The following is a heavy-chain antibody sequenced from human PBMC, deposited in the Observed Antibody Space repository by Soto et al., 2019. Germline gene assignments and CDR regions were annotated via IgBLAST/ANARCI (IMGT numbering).Heavy chain of an antibody. Sequence: EVHLLESGGGLIQPGGSLRLSCAASGFTFRTQAMGWVRQAPGKGLAWVSVMSYSGDETYYADSVKGRFTISRDNSENTLYRQMSSLRAEDTAIYYCAKDAARTSGWYYFDHWGQGALVTVTS. CDR3: AKDAARTSGWYYFDH. V-gene: IGHV3-23*01. CDR2: MSYSGDET. J-gene: IGHJ4*02. CDR1: GFTFRTQA. D-gene: IGHD6-19*01.